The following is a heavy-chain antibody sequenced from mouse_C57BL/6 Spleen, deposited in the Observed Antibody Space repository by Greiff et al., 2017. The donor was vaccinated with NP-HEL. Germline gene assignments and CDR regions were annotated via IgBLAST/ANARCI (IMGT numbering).Heavy chain of an antibody. J-gene: IGHJ4*01. V-gene: IGHV14-4*01. CDR3: TTSSSSYAMDY. CDR1: GFNIKDDY. Sequence: EVQLQQSGAELVRPGASVKLSCTASGFNIKDDYMHWVKQRPEQGLEWIGWIDPENGDTEYASKFQGKATITADTSSNTAYLQLSSLTSEDTAVYYCTTSSSSYAMDYWGQGTSVTVAS. CDR2: IDPENGDT. D-gene: IGHD1-1*01.